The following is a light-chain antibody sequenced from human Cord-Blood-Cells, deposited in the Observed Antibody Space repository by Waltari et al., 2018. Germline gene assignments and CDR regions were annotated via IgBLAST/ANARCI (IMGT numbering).Light chain of an antibody. Sequence: QSVLTQPPSASGTPGQSVTISCSGSSSTIGSHYVYWYQQPPGTAPKLLIYRNNRRPSGVPDRFSGSKSGTSASLAISGLRSEDEADYYCAAWDDSLSGLVFGGGTKLTVL. CDR2: RNN. J-gene: IGLJ2*01. CDR1: SSTIGSHY. V-gene: IGLV1-47*01. CDR3: AAWDDSLSGLV.